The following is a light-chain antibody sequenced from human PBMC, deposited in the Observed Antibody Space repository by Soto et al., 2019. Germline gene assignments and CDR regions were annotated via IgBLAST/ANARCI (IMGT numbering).Light chain of an antibody. J-gene: IGKJ2*01. CDR3: QQYNTYWYT. CDR2: QAS. CDR1: QSIDTW. V-gene: IGKV1-5*03. Sequence: DIQMTQSPSTLSASVGDRVTITCRASQSIDTWLAWYQQKPGKAPKLLIYQASILESGVPSRFSGSGSGTDFTLTISSLQPDDFAIYYCQQYNTYWYTFGRGTKLEIE.